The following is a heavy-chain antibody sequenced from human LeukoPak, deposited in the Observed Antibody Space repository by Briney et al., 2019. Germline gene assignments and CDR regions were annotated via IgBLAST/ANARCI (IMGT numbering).Heavy chain of an antibody. CDR3: ARATTVTSYYFDY. Sequence: PGGSLRLSCAASGFTVSSNYMSWARQAPGKGLEWVSVIYSGGSTYYADSVKGRFTISRDNSKNTLYLQMNSLRAEDTAVYYCARATTVTSYYFDYWGQGTLVTVSS. CDR1: GFTVSSNY. J-gene: IGHJ4*02. CDR2: IYSGGST. D-gene: IGHD4-17*01. V-gene: IGHV3-53*01.